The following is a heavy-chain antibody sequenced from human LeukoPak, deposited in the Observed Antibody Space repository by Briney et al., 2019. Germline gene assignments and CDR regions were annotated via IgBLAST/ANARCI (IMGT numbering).Heavy chain of an antibody. CDR3: ARRWEVCQAEFDY. CDR2: IIPIFGTA. V-gene: IGHV1-69*05. J-gene: IGHJ4*02. Sequence: ASVKVSCKASGGTFSSYAISWVRQAPGQGLEWMGRIIPIFGTANYAQKFQGRVTITTDESTSTAYMELSSLRSEDTAVYYCARRWEVCQAEFDYWGQGTLVTVSS. D-gene: IGHD1-26*01. CDR1: GGTFSSYA.